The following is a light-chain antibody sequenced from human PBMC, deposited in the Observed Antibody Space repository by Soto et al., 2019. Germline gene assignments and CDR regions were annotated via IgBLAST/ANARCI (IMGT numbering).Light chain of an antibody. CDR3: HQYGTLPLS. CDR2: GAY. Sequence: EILLTQSPGTLSLSPGDRATLSCRASQSLGSTFLAWYQQKSGQSPRLLIYGAYDRATDIPDRFSGSGSGADVTLHIRGLEPEDFAVYFCHQYGTLPLSFGGGTKVEIK. CDR1: QSLGSTF. J-gene: IGKJ4*01. V-gene: IGKV3-20*01.